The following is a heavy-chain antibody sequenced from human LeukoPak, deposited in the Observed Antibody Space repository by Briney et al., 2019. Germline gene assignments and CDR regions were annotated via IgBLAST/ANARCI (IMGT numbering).Heavy chain of an antibody. CDR1: GFTFDSSW. CDR3: ALDFALFF. V-gene: IGHV3-7*01. CDR2: IKEDGSEN. J-gene: IGHJ4*02. Sequence: GGSLRLSCKASGFTFDSSWMSWVRQAPGKGLEWVANIKEDGSENYYVDSVKGRFTISRDNTKNSLFLHMNNLRADDSAVYYCALDFALFFWGQGSLVSVSS.